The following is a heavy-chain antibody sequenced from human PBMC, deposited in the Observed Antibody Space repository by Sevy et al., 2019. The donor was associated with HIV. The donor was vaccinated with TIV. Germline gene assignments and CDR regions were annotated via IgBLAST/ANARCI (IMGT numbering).Heavy chain of an antibody. CDR1: GFSFSTYS. Sequence: GGSLRLSCAASGFSFSTYSLHWVRQAPGQGLEFVSVISSNGDTTYYADSVKGRFTISRDNSKNTLYLQMGSLRPEDTAVYYGAREGVGGYSYSLDYWGRGTLVTVSS. V-gene: IGHV3-64*02. D-gene: IGHD5-18*01. CDR2: ISSNGDTT. CDR3: AREGVGGYSYSLDY. J-gene: IGHJ4*02.